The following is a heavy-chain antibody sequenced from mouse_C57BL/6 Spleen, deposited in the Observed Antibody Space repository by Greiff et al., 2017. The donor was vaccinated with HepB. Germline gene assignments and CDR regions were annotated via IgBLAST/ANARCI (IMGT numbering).Heavy chain of an antibody. CDR3: ARDDTTVVDAMDY. V-gene: IGHV1-55*01. Sequence: QVQLQQPGAELVKPGASVKMSCKASGYTFTSYWITWVKQRPGQGLEWIGDIYPGSGSTNYNEKFKSKATLTVDTSSSTAYMQLSSLTSEDSAVYYCARDDTTVVDAMDYWGQGTSVTVSS. CDR2: IYPGSGST. J-gene: IGHJ4*01. D-gene: IGHD1-1*01. CDR1: GYTFTSYW.